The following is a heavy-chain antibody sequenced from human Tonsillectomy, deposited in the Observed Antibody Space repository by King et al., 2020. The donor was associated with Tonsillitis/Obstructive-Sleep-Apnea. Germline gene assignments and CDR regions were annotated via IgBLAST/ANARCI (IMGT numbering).Heavy chain of an antibody. CDR3: ARHKYSGSYSPFNS. CDR2: IYYSGST. J-gene: IGHJ4*02. D-gene: IGHD1-26*01. Sequence: VQLQESGPGLVKPSETLSLTCTVSGGSISSYYWSWLRQPPGKGLEWIGYIYYSGSTNYNPSLKSRVTISVDTSKNQFSLKLSSVTAADTAVYYCARHKYSGSYSPFNSWGQGTLVTVSS. CDR1: GGSISSYY. V-gene: IGHV4-59*08.